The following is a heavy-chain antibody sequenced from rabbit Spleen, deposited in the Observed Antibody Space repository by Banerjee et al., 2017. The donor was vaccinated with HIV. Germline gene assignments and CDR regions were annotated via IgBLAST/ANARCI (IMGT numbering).Heavy chain of an antibody. V-gene: IGHV1S40*01. Sequence: QSLEESGGDLVKPGASLTLTCTASGFSFSSSYYICWVRQAPGKGLEWIGCIYTDGSGSTAYASWAKGRFTISKTSSTTVTLQMTRLTAADTATYFCARDTSSSFSSYGMDLWGPGTLVTVS. CDR3: ARDTSSSFSSYGMDL. CDR1: GFSFSSSYY. CDR2: IYTDGSGST. J-gene: IGHJ6*01. D-gene: IGHD1-1*01.